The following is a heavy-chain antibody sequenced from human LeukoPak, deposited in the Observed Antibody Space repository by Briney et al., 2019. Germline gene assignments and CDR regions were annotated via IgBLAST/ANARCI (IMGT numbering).Heavy chain of an antibody. CDR3: AKEADIVSFDL. D-gene: IGHD2-15*01. Sequence: GASVKVSCKASGYTFTGNHAHWVRQAPGQGLEWMGWIDPNSGGTKYAQKFQDRVTMTSDTSISTAYMELSGLRSDDTAVYFCAKEADIVSFDLWGRGTLVTVSS. V-gene: IGHV1-2*02. CDR2: IDPNSGGT. J-gene: IGHJ2*01. CDR1: GYTFTGNH.